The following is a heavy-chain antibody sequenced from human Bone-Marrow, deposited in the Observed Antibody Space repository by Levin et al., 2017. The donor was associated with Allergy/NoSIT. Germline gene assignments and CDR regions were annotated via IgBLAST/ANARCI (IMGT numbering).Heavy chain of an antibody. D-gene: IGHD3-10*01. CDR3: TRGLGVTGRIDY. CDR2: IIPLSGTT. V-gene: IGHV1-69*13. J-gene: IGHJ4*02. Sequence: SVKVSCKASGGNFRGYVISWMRQAPGQGLEWVGGIIPLSGTTNYPQRFQGRVTVTADEAMSTVSMELRSLTSNDTAVYYCTRGLGVTGRIDYWGQGTLVVVSS. CDR1: GGNFRGYV.